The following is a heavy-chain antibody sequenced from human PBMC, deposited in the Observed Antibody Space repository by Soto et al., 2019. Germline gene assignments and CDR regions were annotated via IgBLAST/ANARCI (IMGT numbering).Heavy chain of an antibody. CDR2: MNPNSGNT. Sequence: YRLTMYVTMWAGSSKRQGLEWMGWMNPNSGNTGYAQKFQGRVTMTRNTSISTAYMELSSLRSEDTAVYYCARGLYYDFWSGYYAQPGNYYYYYYMDVWGKGTTVTVSS. CDR3: ARGLYYDFWSGYYAQPGNYYYYYYMDV. CDR1: YRLTMYV. D-gene: IGHD3-3*01. V-gene: IGHV1-8*01. J-gene: IGHJ6*03.